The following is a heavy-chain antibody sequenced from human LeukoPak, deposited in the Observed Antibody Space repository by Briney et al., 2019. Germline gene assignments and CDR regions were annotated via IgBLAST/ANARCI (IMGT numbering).Heavy chain of an antibody. Sequence: GGSLRLSCAASGFTFSSYSMNWVRQAPGKGLEWVSSISSSSSYIYYADSVKGRFTISRDNAKNSLYLQMNSLRAEDTAVYHCSAMDTAMVNYWGQGTLVTVSS. CDR1: GFTFSSYS. CDR2: ISSSSSYI. CDR3: SAMDTAMVNY. D-gene: IGHD5-18*01. V-gene: IGHV3-21*01. J-gene: IGHJ4*02.